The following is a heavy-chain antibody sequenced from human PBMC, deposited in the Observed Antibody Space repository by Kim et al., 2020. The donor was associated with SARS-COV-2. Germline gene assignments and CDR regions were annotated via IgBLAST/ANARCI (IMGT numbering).Heavy chain of an antibody. D-gene: IGHD6-19*01. Sequence: KSRVTISVDTSKNQFSLKLSSVTAADTAVYYGARQTSSGWSNYYYYGMDVWGQGTTVTVSS. V-gene: IGHV4-39*01. J-gene: IGHJ6*02. CDR3: ARQTSSGWSNYYYYGMDV.